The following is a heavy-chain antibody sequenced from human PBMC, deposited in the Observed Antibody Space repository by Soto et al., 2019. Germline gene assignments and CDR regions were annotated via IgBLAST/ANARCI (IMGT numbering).Heavy chain of an antibody. CDR1: GYTFTSYY. D-gene: IGHD1-1*01. CDR2: INPSGGST. V-gene: IGHV1-46*01. Sequence: GASVKVSCKASGYTFTSYYIHWVRQAPGQGLEWMGIINPSGGSTGYAQKFQGRVTMTRDTSTSTVYMELSSLRSEDTAVYYCARGGTGTADYYYYGMDVWGQGTTVTVS. J-gene: IGHJ6*02. CDR3: ARGGTGTADYYYYGMDV.